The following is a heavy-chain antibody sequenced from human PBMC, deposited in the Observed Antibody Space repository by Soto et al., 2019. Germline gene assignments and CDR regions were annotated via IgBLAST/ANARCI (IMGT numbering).Heavy chain of an antibody. J-gene: IGHJ5*02. D-gene: IGHD2-15*01. CDR3: ARGIATGQLDP. V-gene: IGHV1-3*01. CDR2: INPDNGNA. CDR1: GYTFTRYT. Sequence: ASVKVSWKASGYTFTRYTMNWLRQAPGQRLEWMGWINPDNGNAKSSQKFQDRVIITRDTSASTAYMDLSSLRSEDTAVYYCARGIATGQLDPWGQGTLVTVSS.